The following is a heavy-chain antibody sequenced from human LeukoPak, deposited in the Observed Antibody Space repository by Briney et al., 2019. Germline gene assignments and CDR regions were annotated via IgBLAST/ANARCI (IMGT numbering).Heavy chain of an antibody. Sequence: ASVEVSCKASGYTFTSYYMHWVRQAPGQGLEWMGIINPSGGSTSYAQKFQGRVTMTRDMSTSTVYMELSSLRSEDTAVYYCARGRRIVVVTAIRAPLSWFDPWGQGTLVTVSS. CDR1: GYTFTSYY. CDR3: ARGRRIVVVTAIRAPLSWFDP. CDR2: INPSGGST. V-gene: IGHV1-46*01. J-gene: IGHJ5*02. D-gene: IGHD2-21*02.